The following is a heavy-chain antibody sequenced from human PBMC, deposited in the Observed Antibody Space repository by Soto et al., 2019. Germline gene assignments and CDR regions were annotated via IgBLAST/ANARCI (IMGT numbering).Heavy chain of an antibody. Sequence: QVQLQESPPGLVKPSETLSLTCTVSGGSISSYYWSWIRQPPGKGLEWIGYIYYSGRTNYNPSLKSRVTISVDTSKNQFSLKLSSVTAADTAVYYCARGYCSSTICYIWDNWFDPWGQGTLVTVSS. V-gene: IGHV4-59*01. CDR2: IYYSGRT. J-gene: IGHJ5*02. CDR3: ARGYCSSTICYIWDNWFDP. D-gene: IGHD2-2*02. CDR1: GGSISSYY.